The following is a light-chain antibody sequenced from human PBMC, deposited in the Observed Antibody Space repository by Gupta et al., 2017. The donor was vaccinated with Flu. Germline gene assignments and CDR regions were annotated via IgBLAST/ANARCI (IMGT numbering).Light chain of an antibody. CDR2: EED. CDR3: SSRANSDTHWV. J-gene: IGLJ3*02. CDR1: GLPKKF. V-gene: IGLV3-10*01. Sequence: GQTARITCSGDGLPKKFAYWYQRKSGQAPVLVIYEEDKRHSGIPERFSGSSSGAMATLTIRGAQVEDEADYYCSSRANSDTHWVFGGGTKLTVL.